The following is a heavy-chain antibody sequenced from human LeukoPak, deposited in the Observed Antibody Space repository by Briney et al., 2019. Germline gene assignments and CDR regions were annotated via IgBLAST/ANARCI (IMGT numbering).Heavy chain of an antibody. D-gene: IGHD1-26*01. J-gene: IGHJ4*02. CDR3: ARDTAPYSGSYSLDY. V-gene: IGHV1-18*04. CDR2: ISANNGNT. CDR1: GYTFTGYY. Sequence: VASVKVSCKASGYTFTGYYMHWVRQAPGQGLEWMGWISANNGNTNYAQKLQGRVTMTTDTSTSTAYMELRSLRSDDTAVYFCARDTAPYSGSYSLDYWGQGTLVTVSS.